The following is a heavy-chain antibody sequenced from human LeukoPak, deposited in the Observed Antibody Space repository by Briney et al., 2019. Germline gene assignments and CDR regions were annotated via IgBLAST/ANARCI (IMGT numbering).Heavy chain of an antibody. D-gene: IGHD2-2*01. V-gene: IGHV4-34*01. Sequence: PSETLSLTCAVYGGSFSGYYWSWIRQPPGKGLEWIGEINHSGSTNYNPSLKSRVTISVDTSKNQFSLKLSSVTAADTAVYYCARFGCSSTSCWEYFDYWGQGTLVTVSS. J-gene: IGHJ4*02. CDR3: ARFGCSSTSCWEYFDY. CDR2: INHSGST. CDR1: GGSFSGYY.